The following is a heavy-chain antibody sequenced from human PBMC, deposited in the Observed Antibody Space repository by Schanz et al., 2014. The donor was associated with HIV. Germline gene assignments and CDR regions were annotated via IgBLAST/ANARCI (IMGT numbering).Heavy chain of an antibody. CDR1: GGTFSAHA. V-gene: IGHV3-30*18. CDR3: AKDAGGAMDV. D-gene: IGHD3-16*01. CDR2: ISHDGSNK. J-gene: IGHJ6*02. Sequence: QVQLVESGGGMVLPGTSLRLSCAASGGTFSAHAFHWVRQAPGRGLEWVALISHDGSNKYYADSVKGRFTVSRDNSKNRVFLQMNSLRPEDTAVYYCAKDAGGAMDVWGQGTTVTVSS.